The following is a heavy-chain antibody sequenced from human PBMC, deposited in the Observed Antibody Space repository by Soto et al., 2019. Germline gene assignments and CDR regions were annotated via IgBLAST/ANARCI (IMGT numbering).Heavy chain of an antibody. CDR2: IYHSGST. D-gene: IGHD3-9*01. Sequence: SATLSLTCAVSGGSISSGGYSWSWIRQPPGKGLEWIGYIYHSGSTYYNPSLKSRVTISVDRSKNQFSLKLSSVTAADTAVYYCARGMAEEQIFYYFDYWGQGALVTVSS. CDR1: GGSISSGGYS. J-gene: IGHJ4*02. V-gene: IGHV4-30-2*01. CDR3: ARGMAEEQIFYYFDY.